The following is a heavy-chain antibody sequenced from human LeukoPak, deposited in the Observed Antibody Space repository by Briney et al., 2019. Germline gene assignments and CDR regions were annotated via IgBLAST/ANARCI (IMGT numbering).Heavy chain of an antibody. V-gene: IGHV3-74*01. D-gene: IGHD3-3*01. Sequence: GGSLRLSRAPSGFSFSSYWMHWVRQAPGKGLEWVSSINSDGSSTTYADSVKGRSSISRDNAKNTLYLHMSSLRAEDTGVYYCARAVRAHPPADFWGQGTLVTVSS. CDR1: GFSFSSYW. J-gene: IGHJ4*02. CDR3: ARAVRAHPPADF. CDR2: INSDGSST.